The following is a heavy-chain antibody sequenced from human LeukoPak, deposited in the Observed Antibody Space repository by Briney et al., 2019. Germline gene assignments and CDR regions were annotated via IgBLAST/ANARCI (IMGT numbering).Heavy chain of an antibody. D-gene: IGHD6-13*01. CDR1: GYTFTGYY. CDR2: INPNSGGT. CDR3: ARVGDSSSWYRPYIKYFQH. V-gene: IGHV1-2*02. J-gene: IGHJ1*01. Sequence: ASVKVSCKASGYTFTGYYMHWVRQAPGQGLEWVGWINPNSGGTNYAQKFQGRVTMTRDTSISTAYMELSRLRSDDTAVYYCARVGDSSSWYRPYIKYFQHWGQGTLVTVSS.